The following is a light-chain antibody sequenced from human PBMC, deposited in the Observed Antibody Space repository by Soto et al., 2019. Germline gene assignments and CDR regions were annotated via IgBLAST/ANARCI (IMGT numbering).Light chain of an antibody. CDR2: GAS. Sequence: EIVLTQSPGTLSLSPGERATLSFGASQSVSSTYLIWYQQKPCQAPRLLIYGASSRATGVPDRFSGGGSGTDFTITISRLEPEDFAVYYCQHFVNAXTWTCGQGTKV. V-gene: IGKV3-20*01. CDR3: QHFVNAXTWT. J-gene: IGKJ1*01. CDR1: QSVSSTY.